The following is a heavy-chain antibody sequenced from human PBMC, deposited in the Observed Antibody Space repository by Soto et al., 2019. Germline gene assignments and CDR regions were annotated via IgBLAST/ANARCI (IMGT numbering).Heavy chain of an antibody. CDR1: GFTFSSYA. J-gene: IGHJ6*02. CDR2: MWYDGSNK. Sequence: HPGGSLRLSCAASGFTFSSYAMHWVRQAPGMGLEWVAVMWYDGSNKYYADSVKGRFTISRDNSKNTLYLQMNSLRAEDTAVYYCARERRPFYGVVTAMVPFYYYGMDFWGPGTTVTVSS. D-gene: IGHD5-18*01. CDR3: ARERRPFYGVVTAMVPFYYYGMDF. V-gene: IGHV3-33*01.